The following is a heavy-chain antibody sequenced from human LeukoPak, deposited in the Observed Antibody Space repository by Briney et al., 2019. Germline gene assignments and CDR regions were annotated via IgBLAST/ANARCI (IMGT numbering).Heavy chain of an antibody. D-gene: IGHD3-22*01. J-gene: IGHJ3*02. CDR2: IHNSGST. CDR3: ARDSYDSSGFLYAFDI. V-gene: IGHV4-59*11. Sequence: SETLSLTCTVSGGSISSHYWSWIRQPPRKGLEWIGYIHNSGSTNYNPSLKSRVAISVDTSKNQFSLKLSSVTAADTAVYHCARDSYDSSGFLYAFDIWGQGTMVTVPS. CDR1: GGSISSHY.